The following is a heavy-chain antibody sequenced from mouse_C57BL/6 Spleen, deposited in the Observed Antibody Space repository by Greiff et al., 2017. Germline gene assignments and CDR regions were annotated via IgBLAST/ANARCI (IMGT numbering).Heavy chain of an antibody. J-gene: IGHJ2*01. CDR3: ARLGLQGYDYGYFGY. CDR1: GYTFTSYW. Sequence: VKLQQPGAELVKPGASVKLSCKASGYTFTSYWMHWVKQRPGRGLEWIGMIAPNSGGTKYNEKFKSKATPTVDKPSSTAYMQLSSLTSEDSAVYYCARLGLQGYDYGYFGYWGQGTTLTVAS. D-gene: IGHD2-4*01. CDR2: IAPNSGGT. V-gene: IGHV1-72*01.